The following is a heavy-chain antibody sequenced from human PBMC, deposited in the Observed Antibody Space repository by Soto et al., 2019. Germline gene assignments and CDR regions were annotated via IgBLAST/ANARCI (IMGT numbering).Heavy chain of an antibody. CDR2: ILDDGSDK. Sequence: QVQLVESGGGVVQPGRSLRLSCAASGFSFSSYGMHWVRQAPGKGLEWVAVILDDGSDKDYTDAVKGRFTISRDNSKNTQYLEMNSPRAEDTAVYYCARDDDYGDNGLDYWGQGTLVTVSS. D-gene: IGHD4-17*01. CDR3: ARDDDYGDNGLDY. V-gene: IGHV3-33*01. CDR1: GFSFSSYG. J-gene: IGHJ4*02.